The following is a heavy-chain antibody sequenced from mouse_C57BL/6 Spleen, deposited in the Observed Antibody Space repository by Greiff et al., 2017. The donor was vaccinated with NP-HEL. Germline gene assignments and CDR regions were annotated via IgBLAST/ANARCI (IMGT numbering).Heavy chain of an antibody. V-gene: IGHV1-76*01. CDR1: GYTFTDYY. CDR3: AGGSSQAWFAY. CDR2: IYPGSGNT. Sequence: QVQLQQSGAELVRPGASVKLSCKASGYTFTDYYINWVKQRPGQGLEWIARIYPGSGNTYYNEKFKGKATLTAEKSSSTAYMQLSSLTSEDSAVYFCAGGSSQAWFAYWCQGTLVTVSA. J-gene: IGHJ3*01. D-gene: IGHD1-1*01.